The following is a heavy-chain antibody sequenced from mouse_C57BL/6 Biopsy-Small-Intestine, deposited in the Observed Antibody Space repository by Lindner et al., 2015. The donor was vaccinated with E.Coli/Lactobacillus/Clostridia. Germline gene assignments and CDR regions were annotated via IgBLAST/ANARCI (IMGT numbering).Heavy chain of an antibody. D-gene: IGHD2-5*01. CDR3: ARSLRPYSNHYYAMDY. V-gene: IGHV1-54*01. Sequence: VQLQESGAELVRPETSVKVSCKASGYVFTEYLIEWIKRRPGQGLEWIGVINPGSGGTIYNEKFKGKATLTVDQSSSTAYMQLNSLTSEDSAVYYCARSLRPYSNHYYAMDYWGQGTSVTVSS. J-gene: IGHJ4*01. CDR2: INPGSGGT. CDR1: GYVFTEYL.